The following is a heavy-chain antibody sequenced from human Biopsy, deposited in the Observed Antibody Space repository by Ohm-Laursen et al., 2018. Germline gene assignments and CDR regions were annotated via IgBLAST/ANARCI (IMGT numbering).Heavy chain of an antibody. V-gene: IGHV4-59*01. CDR2: VYNGGIT. CDR3: ARTPRDSFWSGSYKRGMWFDP. CDR1: GGSIISYY. D-gene: IGHD3-3*01. Sequence: GTLSLTCIVSGGSIISYYWTWIRQPPGKGLEWIGHVYNGGITNYNPSLKSRVTISKDTSKNQFSLQVNSVTAADTAVYYCARTPRDSFWSGSYKRGMWFDPWGQGTLVIVSS. J-gene: IGHJ5*02.